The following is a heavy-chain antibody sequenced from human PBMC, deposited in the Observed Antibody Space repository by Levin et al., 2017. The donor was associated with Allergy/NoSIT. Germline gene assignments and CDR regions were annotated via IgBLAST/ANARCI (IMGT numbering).Heavy chain of an antibody. V-gene: IGHV4-39*07. Sequence: PSETLSLTCIVSGGSISSGGYFWGWIRQPPGRGLEWIAVIQYSGNTYYNPSLKSRVTISRDTSKNQFSLNLSSVTAADTAVYYCVREGPRGAWFDSWGQGTLVTVSS. D-gene: IGHD3-16*01. J-gene: IGHJ5*01. CDR2: IQYSGNT. CDR3: VREGPRGAWFDS. CDR1: GGSISSGGYF.